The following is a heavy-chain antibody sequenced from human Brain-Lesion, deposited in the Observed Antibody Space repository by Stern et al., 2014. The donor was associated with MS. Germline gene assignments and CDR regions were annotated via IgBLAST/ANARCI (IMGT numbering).Heavy chain of an antibody. D-gene: IGHD3-3*01. CDR3: AKGRSPYYYYGMDV. V-gene: IGHV3-9*01. Sequence: EVQLVESGGGLVQPGRSLRLSCAASGFTFEDYGMHWVRQAPGKGLAWVSGISWNSDSIAYSDSVKGRFTISRDNAKHSLYLQMNSLRTEDTALYYCAKGRSPYYYYGMDVWGQGTTVTVSS. J-gene: IGHJ6*02. CDR2: ISWNSDSI. CDR1: GFTFEDYG.